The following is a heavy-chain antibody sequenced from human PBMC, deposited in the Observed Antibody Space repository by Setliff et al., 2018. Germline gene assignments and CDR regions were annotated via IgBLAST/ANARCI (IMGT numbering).Heavy chain of an antibody. V-gene: IGHV1-18*01. CDR3: ARVGDSSSWNY. CDR1: GYTFTSYG. CDR2: ISAYNGNT. D-gene: IGHD6-13*01. Sequence: GASVKVSCKASGYTFTSYGISWVRQAPGQGLEWMGWISAYNGNTNYAQKLQGRVTMTTDTSTSTAYMELSSLRPEDTAVYCCARVGDSSSWNYWGQGTLVTVSS. J-gene: IGHJ4*02.